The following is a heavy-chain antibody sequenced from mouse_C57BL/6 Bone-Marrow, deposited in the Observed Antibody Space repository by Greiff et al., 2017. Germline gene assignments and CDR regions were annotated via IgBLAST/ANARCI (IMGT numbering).Heavy chain of an antibody. J-gene: IGHJ1*02. CDR3: TTTLYYYGSSYWYFDV. Sequence: VQLQQSGAELVRPGASVKLSCTASGFNIKDDYMHWVKQRPEQGLEWIGWIDPENGDTEYASKFQGKATITADTSSNTAYLQLSSLTSEDTAVYYCTTTLYYYGSSYWYFDVWGTGTTVTVSS. CDR1: GFNIKDDY. V-gene: IGHV14-4*01. CDR2: IDPENGDT. D-gene: IGHD1-1*01.